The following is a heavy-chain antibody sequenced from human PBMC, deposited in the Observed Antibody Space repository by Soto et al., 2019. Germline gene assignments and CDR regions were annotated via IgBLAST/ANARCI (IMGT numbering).Heavy chain of an antibody. V-gene: IGHV1-18*01. Sequence: ASVKVSCKASGGTFSSYAISWVRQAPGQGLEWMGGIVPIFGNTNYAQKLQGRVTMTTDTSTSTAYMELRSLRSDDTAVYYCARDPGGCISTSCPPDAFDIWGQGTMVTVSS. CDR3: ARDPGGCISTSCPPDAFDI. CDR2: IVPIFGNT. J-gene: IGHJ3*02. CDR1: GGTFSSYA. D-gene: IGHD2-2*01.